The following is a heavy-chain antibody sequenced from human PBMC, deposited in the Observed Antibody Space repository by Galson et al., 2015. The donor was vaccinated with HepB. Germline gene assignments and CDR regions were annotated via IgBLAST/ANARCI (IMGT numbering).Heavy chain of an antibody. D-gene: IGHD3-16*01. J-gene: IGHJ4*02. Sequence: SLRLSCAASGFTFSSYAMNWVRQAPGKGLEWVAVIWYDGSIKYYKDSVRGRFTVSRDNSKNALYLQMSSLRAEDTAVYYCARDLGFGLDYWGQGTLVIVSS. CDR3: ARDLGFGLDY. V-gene: IGHV3-33*01. CDR1: GFTFSSYA. CDR2: IWYDGSIK.